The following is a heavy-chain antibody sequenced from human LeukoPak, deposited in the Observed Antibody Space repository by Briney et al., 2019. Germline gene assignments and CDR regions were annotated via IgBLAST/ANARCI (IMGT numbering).Heavy chain of an antibody. CDR3: ARDPSNSGSSDFDL. J-gene: IGHJ2*01. D-gene: IGHD6-19*01. Sequence: GASVKVSCKASGYTFTGSYMHWVRQAPGQGLEWMGWINPNSGGTNYAQKFQGRVTMTRDTSISTAYMELSRLRSDDTAVYYCARDPSNSGSSDFDLWGRGTLVTVSS. V-gene: IGHV1-2*02. CDR2: INPNSGGT. CDR1: GYTFTGSY.